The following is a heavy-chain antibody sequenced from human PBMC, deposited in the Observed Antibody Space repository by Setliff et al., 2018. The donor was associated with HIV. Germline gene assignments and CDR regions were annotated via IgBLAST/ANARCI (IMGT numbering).Heavy chain of an antibody. CDR2: INPNSGGT. V-gene: IGHV1-2*04. CDR3: AKIAVADSY. D-gene: IGHD6-19*01. CDR1: GYTFTGYY. J-gene: IGHJ4*02. Sequence: ASVKVSCKASGYTFTGYYMHWVRQAPGQGLEWMGWINPNSGGTNYAQKFQGWVTMTRDTSISTAYMELSSLRSEDTAVYYCAKIAVADSYWGQGTLVTVSS.